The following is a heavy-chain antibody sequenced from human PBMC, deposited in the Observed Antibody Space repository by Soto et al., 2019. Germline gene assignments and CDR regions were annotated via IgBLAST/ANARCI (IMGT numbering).Heavy chain of an antibody. CDR2: IYPGDSDI. Sequence: GESLKISCKGFGYSFTSYWIGWVRQMPGKGLEWVGIIYPGDSDIRYSPSFQGQVTISADKSITTAYLQWSSLKASDTAMYYCARIRYYYDSSGYPCSFDYWGQGTPVTVSS. D-gene: IGHD3-22*01. V-gene: IGHV5-51*01. CDR3: ARIRYYYDSSGYPCSFDY. J-gene: IGHJ4*02. CDR1: GYSFTSYW.